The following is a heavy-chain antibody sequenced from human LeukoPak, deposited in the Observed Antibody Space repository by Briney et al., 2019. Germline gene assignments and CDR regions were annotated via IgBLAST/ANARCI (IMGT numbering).Heavy chain of an antibody. CDR1: GFTFSSYG. V-gene: IGHV3-33*01. CDR2: IWYDGSNK. CDR3: ASPGAPNYYYMDV. Sequence: PGRSLRLSCAASGFTFSSYGMHWVRQAPGKGLEWVAVIWYDGSNKYYADSVKGRFTISRDNSKNTLYLQMNSLRAEDTAVYYCASPGAPNYYYMDVWGKGTRSPSP. J-gene: IGHJ6*03.